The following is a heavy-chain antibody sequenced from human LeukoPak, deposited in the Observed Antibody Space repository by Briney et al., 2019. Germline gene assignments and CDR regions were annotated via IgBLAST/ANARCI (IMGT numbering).Heavy chain of an antibody. Sequence: PGGSLRLSCAASEFTFSSYSMNWVRQAPGKGLEWVSYITNSGNSESYADSVKGRFTISRDNAKNSLYLQMNSLRAEDTAVYYCARDRAKGPGWFDPWGQGTLVTVSS. V-gene: IGHV3-48*04. CDR2: ITNSGNSE. J-gene: IGHJ5*02. CDR1: EFTFSSYS. CDR3: ARDRAKGPGWFDP.